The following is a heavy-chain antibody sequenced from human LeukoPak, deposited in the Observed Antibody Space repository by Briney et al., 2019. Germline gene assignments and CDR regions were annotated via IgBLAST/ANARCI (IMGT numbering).Heavy chain of an antibody. CDR3: ARERRVRYFDWLLRNNWFDP. D-gene: IGHD3-9*01. V-gene: IGHV4-34*01. Sequence: PSETLSLTCAVYGGSFSGYHWSWIRQPPGKGLEWTGEINHSGSTNYNPSLKSRVTISVDTSKNQFSLKLSSVTAADTAVYYCARERRVRYFDWLLRNNWFDPWGQGTLVTVSS. J-gene: IGHJ5*02. CDR1: GGSFSGYH. CDR2: INHSGST.